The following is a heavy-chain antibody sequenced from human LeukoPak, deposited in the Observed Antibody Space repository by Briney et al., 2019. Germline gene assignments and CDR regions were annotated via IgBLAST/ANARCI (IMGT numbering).Heavy chain of an antibody. D-gene: IGHD4-17*01. CDR1: GYTFTVYY. CDR3: ARGFPVRVKSVTAFDP. V-gene: IGHV7-4-1*02. CDR2: INTNTGNP. J-gene: IGHJ5*02. Sequence: ASVKVSYKASGYTFTVYYMHWVRQAPGQGLEGMGWINTNTGNPTYAQGFAGRFVFSLDTSVSTAYLQISSLKAEDTAVYYCARGFPVRVKSVTAFDPWGQGTLVTVSS.